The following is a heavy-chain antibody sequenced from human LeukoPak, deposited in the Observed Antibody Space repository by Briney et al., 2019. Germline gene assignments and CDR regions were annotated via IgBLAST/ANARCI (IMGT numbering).Heavy chain of an antibody. J-gene: IGHJ4*02. CDR2: IRGNGDTT. Sequence: PGGSLRLSCAASGFTFSSYAMTWVRQAPGKGLEWVSAIRGNGDTTYHADSVKGRFTISRDNSKNTLYLQMNSLRAEDTAVYYCARTRGGITLIVVVISGVDYWGQGTLVTVSS. CDR1: GFTFSSYA. D-gene: IGHD3-22*01. V-gene: IGHV3-23*01. CDR3: ARTRGGITLIVVVISGVDY.